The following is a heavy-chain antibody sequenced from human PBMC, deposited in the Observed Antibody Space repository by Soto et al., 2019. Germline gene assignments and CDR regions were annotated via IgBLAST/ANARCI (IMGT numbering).Heavy chain of an antibody. J-gene: IGHJ6*02. V-gene: IGHV4-59*08. D-gene: IGHD3-10*01. CDR1: GGSISGYC. CDR3: ARQGFGPLHGLVDV. CDR2: VHHSWGS. Sequence: QVQLQESGPGLVNPSETLSLSCTVAGGSISGYCWSWFRQSLGKRMEWIGYVHHSWGSSSNPSLQSRVAISLDTSKSQFSLKVTSVTATDTAVYYCARQGFGPLHGLVDVWGQGTTVTVSS.